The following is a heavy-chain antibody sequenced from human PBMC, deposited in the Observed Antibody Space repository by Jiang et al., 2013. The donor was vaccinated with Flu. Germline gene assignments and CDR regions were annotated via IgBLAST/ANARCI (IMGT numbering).Heavy chain of an antibody. CDR3: AKVPMYSSSSRVYFDY. CDR2: ISGSGGST. J-gene: IGHJ4*02. Sequence: LVESGGGLVQPGGSLRLSCAASGFTFSSYAMSWVRQAPGKGLEWVSAISGSGGSTYYADSVKGRFTISRDNSKNTLYLQMNSLRAEDTAVYYCAKVPMYSSSSRVYFDYWGQGTLVTVSS. CDR1: GFTFSSYA. D-gene: IGHD6-6*01. V-gene: IGHV3-23*04.